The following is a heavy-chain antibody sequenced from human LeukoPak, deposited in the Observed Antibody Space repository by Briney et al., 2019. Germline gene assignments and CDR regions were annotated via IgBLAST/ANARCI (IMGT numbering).Heavy chain of an antibody. CDR3: ARDLGGGRPSWFDP. J-gene: IGHJ5*02. CDR2: ISRSGGST. D-gene: IGHD2-15*01. Sequence: GGSLRLSCAASAFTFSSYAMSWVRQAPGKGLEWVSAISRSGGSTYYADSVKGRFTISRDNSKNTLYLQMNSLRSEDTAVYYCARDLGGGRPSWFDPWGQGTLVTVSS. CDR1: AFTFSSYA. V-gene: IGHV3-23*01.